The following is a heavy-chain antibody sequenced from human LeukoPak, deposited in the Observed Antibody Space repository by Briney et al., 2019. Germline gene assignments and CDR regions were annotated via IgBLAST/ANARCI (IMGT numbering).Heavy chain of an antibody. CDR2: IKRIIDGETT. CDR1: GFTFSNTW. D-gene: IGHD4-17*01. Sequence: GGSLRLSCAASGFTFSNTWMNWVRQAPGQELEWVGRIKRIIDGETTDYAAPVKGRFTVSRDDSINTLYLQMSSLKTEDAAVYYCAAQGGSGDLRYWGQGTLVTVSS. CDR3: AAQGGSGDLRY. J-gene: IGHJ4*02. V-gene: IGHV3-15*01.